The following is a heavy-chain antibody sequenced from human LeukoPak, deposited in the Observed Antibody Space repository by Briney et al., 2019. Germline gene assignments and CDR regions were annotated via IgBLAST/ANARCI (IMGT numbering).Heavy chain of an antibody. V-gene: IGHV3-11*04. Sequence: GGSLRLSCAASGFTFSDYYMSWIRQAPGKGLEWVSYISSSGSTIYYADSVKGRFTISRDNAKNSLYLQMNSLRAEDTAVYYCARDRYNWNWDYMDVWGKGTTVTVSS. CDR2: ISSSGSTI. J-gene: IGHJ6*03. CDR1: GFTFSDYY. CDR3: ARDRYNWNWDYMDV. D-gene: IGHD1-1*01.